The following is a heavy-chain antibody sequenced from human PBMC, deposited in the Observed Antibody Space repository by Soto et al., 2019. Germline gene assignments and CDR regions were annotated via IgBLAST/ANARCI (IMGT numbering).Heavy chain of an antibody. CDR2: IYYSGRN. CDR1: GDSITRSTYF. V-gene: IGHV4-39*01. CDR3: AKNLPKTGRFDY. J-gene: IGHJ4*02. Sequence: QLQLQESGPGLVKPSETLSLTCSLSGDSITRSTYFWAWIRQSPGKGLEWVGSIYYSGRNHYNPSLKSRVTISVDRSKNQFSLKMSSVTASDTAVYYCAKNLPKTGRFDYWGPGTLVTVSS.